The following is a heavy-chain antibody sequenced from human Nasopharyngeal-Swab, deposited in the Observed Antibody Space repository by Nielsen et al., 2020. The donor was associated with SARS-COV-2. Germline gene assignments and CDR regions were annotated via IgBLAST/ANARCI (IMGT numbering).Heavy chain of an antibody. V-gene: IGHV3-21*01. Sequence: GESLKISCAASGFTFSSYNMNWVRQAPGKGLEWVSSISRSSSYIYYADSVKGRFTISRDNAKNSLYLQMNRLRAEDTAVYYCASESTPMASSGYYWYHFDYWDQGTLVTVSS. J-gene: IGHJ4*02. CDR2: ISRSSSYI. D-gene: IGHD3-22*01. CDR1: GFTFSSYN. CDR3: ASESTPMASSGYYWYHFDY.